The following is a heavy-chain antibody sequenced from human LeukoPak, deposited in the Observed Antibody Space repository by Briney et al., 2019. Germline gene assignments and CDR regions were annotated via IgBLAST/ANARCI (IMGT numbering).Heavy chain of an antibody. Sequence: PGGSLRLSCAASGFTFSSYWMSWVRQAPGKGLEWVANIKQDESEKYYVDSVKGRFTISRDNAKNSLYLQMNSLRAEDTAVYYCARDKIEGPTKLDCWGQGILATVSS. J-gene: IGHJ4*02. CDR1: GFTFSSYW. V-gene: IGHV3-7*01. CDR2: IKQDESEK. CDR3: ARDKIEGPTKLDC. D-gene: IGHD1-1*01.